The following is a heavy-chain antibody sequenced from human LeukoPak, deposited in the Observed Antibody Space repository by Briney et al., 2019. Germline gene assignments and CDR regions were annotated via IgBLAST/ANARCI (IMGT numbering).Heavy chain of an antibody. D-gene: IGHD6-13*01. CDR1: GFTFSSYG. CDR3: AKPGLPVYSSSWLDY. V-gene: IGHV3-30*18. Sequence: GGSLRLSCAASGFTFSSYGMHWVRQAPGKGLEWVAVISYDGSNKYYADSVKGRFTISRDNSKNTLYLQMNSLRAEDTAVYYCAKPGLPVYSSSWLDYWGQGTLVTVSS. CDR2: ISYDGSNK. J-gene: IGHJ4*02.